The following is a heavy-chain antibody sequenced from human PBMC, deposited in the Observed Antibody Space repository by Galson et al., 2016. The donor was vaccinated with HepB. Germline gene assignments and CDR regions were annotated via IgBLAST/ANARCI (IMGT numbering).Heavy chain of an antibody. D-gene: IGHD6-6*01. V-gene: IGHV3-30*03. J-gene: IGHJ6*02. CDR3: ARGSSSRSIYYYYYYTMDV. CDR2: ISYDGSKK. Sequence: SLRLSCAAFGFTFRSYGMHWVRQAPGKGLEWVALISYDGSKKYFADSVKGRFTISRDNSKNTLYLEMNTLRVEDTAVYFCARGSSSRSIYYYYYYTMDVWGQGTTVTVS. CDR1: GFTFRSYG.